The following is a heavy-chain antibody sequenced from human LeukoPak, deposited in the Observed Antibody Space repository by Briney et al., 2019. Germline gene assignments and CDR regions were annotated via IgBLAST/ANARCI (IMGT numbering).Heavy chain of an antibody. CDR1: GFTVSSNY. CDR2: IYSGGST. J-gene: IGHJ4*02. Sequence: GGSLRLSCAASGFTVSSNYMSWVRQAPGKGLEWVSVIYSGGSTYYADSVKGRFTISRDNSKNTLYLQMNSLKTEDTAVYYCTTEEDTASDFDYWGQGTLVTVSS. D-gene: IGHD5-18*01. V-gene: IGHV3-53*01. CDR3: TTEEDTASDFDY.